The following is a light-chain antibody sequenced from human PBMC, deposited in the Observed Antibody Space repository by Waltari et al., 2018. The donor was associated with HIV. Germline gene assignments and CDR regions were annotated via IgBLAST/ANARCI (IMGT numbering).Light chain of an antibody. Sequence: SYELTQPPSVSVSPGQTASITCSGDQLEDKFVCWYQQRPGQSPVLVMYKDTRRPSGVPDRFSGSKSGTSGFLAITGLQADDEADYYCQSYDRGLSGPVFGGGTKLTVL. CDR2: KDT. CDR3: QSYDRGLSGPV. V-gene: IGLV3-1*01. J-gene: IGLJ2*01. CDR1: QLEDKF.